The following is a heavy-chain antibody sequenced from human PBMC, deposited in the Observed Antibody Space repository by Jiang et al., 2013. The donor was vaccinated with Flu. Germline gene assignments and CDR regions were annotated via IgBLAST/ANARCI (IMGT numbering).Heavy chain of an antibody. CDR3: AKDHTIFGVVTLDY. J-gene: IGHJ4*02. V-gene: IGHV3-23*01. CDR1: GFTFSSYA. CDR2: ISGSGGST. D-gene: IGHD3-3*01. Sequence: QLLESGGGLVQPGGSLRLSCAASGFTFSSYAMSWVRQAPGKGLEWVSAISGSGGSTYYADSVEGRFTISRDNSKNTLYLQMNSLRAEDTAVYYCAKDHTIFGVVTLDYWGQGTLVTVSS.